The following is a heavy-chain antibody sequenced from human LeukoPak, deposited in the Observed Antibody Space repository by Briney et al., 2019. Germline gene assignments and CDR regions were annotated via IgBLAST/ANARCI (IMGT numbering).Heavy chain of an antibody. V-gene: IGHV3-33*01. CDR2: IWYDGSNK. CDR3: ARERNQKYGDPHDAFDI. CDR1: GFTFSSYG. Sequence: PGRSLRLSSAASGFTFSSYGMHWVRQAPGKGLEWVAVIWYDGSNKYYADSVKGRFTISRDNSKNTLYLQMNSLRAEDTAVYYCARERNQKYGDPHDAFDIWGQGTMVTVSS. D-gene: IGHD4-17*01. J-gene: IGHJ3*02.